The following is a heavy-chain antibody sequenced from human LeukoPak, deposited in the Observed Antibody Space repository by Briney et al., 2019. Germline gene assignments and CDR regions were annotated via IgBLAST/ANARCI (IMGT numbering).Heavy chain of an antibody. D-gene: IGHD4-17*01. CDR2: INPNSGGT. V-gene: IGHV1-2*02. CDR1: GYTFTGYY. CDR3: ARDDYGDYGVDY. Sequence: ASVKVSCKASGYTFTGYYMHWVRQAPGQGLEWMGWINPNSGGTNYAQKFQGRVTMTRDTSISTAYMELSRLRSDDTAVYYCARDDYGDYGVDYWGQGTLVTVSS. J-gene: IGHJ4*02.